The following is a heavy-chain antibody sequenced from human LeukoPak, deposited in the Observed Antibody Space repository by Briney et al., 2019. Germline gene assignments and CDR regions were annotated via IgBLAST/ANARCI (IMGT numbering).Heavy chain of an antibody. CDR3: ATLIAARRENWFDP. D-gene: IGHD6-6*01. Sequence: GRSLRLSCAASGFTFSSYGMHWVRQAPGKGLEWVAVISYDGSSKYYADSVKGRFTISRDNSKNTLYLQMNSLRAEDTAVYYCATLIAARRENWFDPWGQGTLVTVSS. J-gene: IGHJ5*02. CDR1: GFTFSSYG. V-gene: IGHV3-30*03. CDR2: ISYDGSSK.